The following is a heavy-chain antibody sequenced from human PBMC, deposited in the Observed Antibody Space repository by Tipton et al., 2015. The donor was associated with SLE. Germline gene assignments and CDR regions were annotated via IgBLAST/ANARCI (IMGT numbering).Heavy chain of an antibody. CDR2: IYDTGNT. J-gene: IGHJ4*02. CDR3: VGWGSSGYYYGFDY. D-gene: IGHD3-22*01. V-gene: IGHV4-39*01. CDR1: GGSISSRSYD. Sequence: TLSLTCTVSGGSISSRSYDWGWIRQPPGKGLEWIGSIYDTGNTYYNPSLKSRVTIPEDTSRNQFSLKLTSVTAADTAVYYCVGWGSSGYYYGFDYWGQGTLVTVSS.